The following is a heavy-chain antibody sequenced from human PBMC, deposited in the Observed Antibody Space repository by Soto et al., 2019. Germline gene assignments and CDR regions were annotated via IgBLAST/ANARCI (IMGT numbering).Heavy chain of an antibody. CDR3: ARGDSTDCSNGVCSFFYNHDMDV. CDR1: GYSFTDYH. V-gene: IGHV1-2*04. Sequence: GASVKVSCKASGYSFTDYHIHWVRQAPGQGLECLGRINPKSGGTSTAQKFQGWVTMTTDTSISTASMELTRLTSDDTAIYYCARGDSTDCSNGVCSFFYNHDMDVCGQGTTVTVSS. D-gene: IGHD2-8*01. J-gene: IGHJ6*02. CDR2: INPKSGGT.